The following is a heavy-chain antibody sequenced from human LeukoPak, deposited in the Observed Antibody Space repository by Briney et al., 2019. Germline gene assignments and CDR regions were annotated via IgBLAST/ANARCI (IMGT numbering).Heavy chain of an antibody. CDR2: IYHSGST. V-gene: IGHV4-4*02. Sequence: SGTLSLTCAVSGGSISSSNWWSWVRQPPGKGLEWIGEIYHSGSTNYNPSLKSRVTISVDKSKNQFSLKLSSVTAADTAVYYCADYYYDSSGYPGVYWGQGTLVTVSS. CDR3: ADYYYDSSGYPGVY. J-gene: IGHJ4*02. D-gene: IGHD3-22*01. CDR1: GGSISSSNW.